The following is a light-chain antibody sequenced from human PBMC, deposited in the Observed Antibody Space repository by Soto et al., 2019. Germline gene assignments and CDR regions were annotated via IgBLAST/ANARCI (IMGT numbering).Light chain of an antibody. J-gene: IGKJ1*01. CDR1: QGISSY. Sequence: IQLTQSPSSLSASVGDRVTITCRASQGISSYLNWYQQKPGKAPKLLIYAASSLQSGVPSRFSGSGSGTDFTLTISSLQPEDFATYHCQQTYSRPWTFGQGTKVDIK. V-gene: IGKV1-39*01. CDR3: QQTYSRPWT. CDR2: AAS.